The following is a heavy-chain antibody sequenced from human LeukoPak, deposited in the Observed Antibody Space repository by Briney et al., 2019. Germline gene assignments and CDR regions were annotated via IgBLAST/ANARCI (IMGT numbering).Heavy chain of an antibody. Sequence: ASVKVSCKASGYAFTDYSMHWVRQAPGQGLEWMGWINPNSGGTNSAQKFQGRVTMTRDTSISTAYMELSRLRSDDTAVYYCARDGLYCSSTSCYGGWFDPWGQGTLVTVSS. CDR3: ARDGLYCSSTSCYGGWFDP. V-gene: IGHV1-2*02. D-gene: IGHD2-2*01. CDR1: GYAFTDYS. CDR2: INPNSGGT. J-gene: IGHJ5*02.